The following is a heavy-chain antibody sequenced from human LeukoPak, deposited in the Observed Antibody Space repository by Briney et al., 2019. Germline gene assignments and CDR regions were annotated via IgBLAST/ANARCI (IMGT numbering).Heavy chain of an antibody. V-gene: IGHV3-11*04. D-gene: IGHD6-19*01. CDR1: GFTFSDNY. J-gene: IGHJ4*02. CDR2: ISSSGNTT. CDR3: ATDQGSGWYY. Sequence: GGSLRLSCAASGFTFSDNYMSWIRQAPGKGLEWVSYISSSGNTTYNADSVKGRFTISRDNAKNTLYLQMNSLRAEDTAVYYCATDQGSGWYYWGQGTLVTVSS.